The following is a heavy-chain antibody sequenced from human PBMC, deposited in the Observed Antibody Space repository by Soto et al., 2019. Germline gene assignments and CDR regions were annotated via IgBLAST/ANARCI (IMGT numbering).Heavy chain of an antibody. CDR2: ISGRGDST. Sequence: EVQLLESGGGLVQPGGSLRLSCAASGFTFSTYAMRWVRQAPGKGLEWVSAISGRGDSTYYADSVKGRFTISRDNSKNTLYLQMNSLRAVDTAVYYCARRGSGSYYDYWGQGTLVTVSS. V-gene: IGHV3-23*01. J-gene: IGHJ4*02. D-gene: IGHD1-26*01. CDR3: ARRGSGSYYDY. CDR1: GFTFSTYA.